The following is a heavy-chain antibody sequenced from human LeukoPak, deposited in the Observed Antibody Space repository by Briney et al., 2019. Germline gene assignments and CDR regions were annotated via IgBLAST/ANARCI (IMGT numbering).Heavy chain of an antibody. V-gene: IGHV3-33*01. J-gene: IGHJ6*02. CDR2: IWYDGSNK. CDR1: GFTFSSYG. Sequence: GGSLRLSCAASGFTFSSYGMHWVRQAPGKGLEWVAVIWYDGSNKYYADSVKGRFTISRDNAKNSLYLQMNSLRAEDTAVYYCARDQPDEWLLSKYYYYGMDVWGQGTTVTVSS. CDR3: ARDQPDEWLLSKYYYYGMDV. D-gene: IGHD3-3*01.